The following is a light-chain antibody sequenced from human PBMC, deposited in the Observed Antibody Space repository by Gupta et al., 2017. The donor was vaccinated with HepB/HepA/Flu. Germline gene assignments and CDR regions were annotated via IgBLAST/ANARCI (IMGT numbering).Light chain of an antibody. CDR3: AAWEDSLNGGV. J-gene: IGLJ3*02. CDR1: RSTPGDYA. Sequence: QSVLTQPPSVSEAPGQTLTLSCPGSRSTPGDYAVTWYQQLPGNAHRLLSYFDDLLPSGVSDRFSGYKSGTSASLAITGLQSEDEADYYCAAWEDSLNGGVFGGGTKLTVL. V-gene: IGLV1-36*01. CDR2: FDD.